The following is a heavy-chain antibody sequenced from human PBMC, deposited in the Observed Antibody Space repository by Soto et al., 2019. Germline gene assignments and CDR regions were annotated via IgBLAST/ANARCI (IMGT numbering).Heavy chain of an antibody. J-gene: IGHJ6*02. CDR3: ARDRGVVGAPSGNYYGRDF. CDR2: IYHSGST. CDR1: GGSISSSNW. V-gene: IGHV4-4*02. D-gene: IGHD1-26*01. Sequence: QVQLQESGPGLVKPSGTLSLTCAVSGGSISSSNWWSWVRQPPGKGLEWIGEIYHSGSTNYNPSLKSRVTISVDKSKNQFSLKLSSVTAAYTAVYYCARDRGVVGAPSGNYYGRDFCGQGTTVTVSS.